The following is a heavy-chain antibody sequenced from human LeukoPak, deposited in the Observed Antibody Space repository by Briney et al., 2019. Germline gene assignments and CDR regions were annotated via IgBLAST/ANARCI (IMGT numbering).Heavy chain of an antibody. D-gene: IGHD3-9*01. Sequence: SGGSLRFSFAASGFTVSSNYMNWVRQAPGKGLEWVSVIYSGGSTYYADSLKGRFTISRDNSKNTLYLQMNSLRAEDTAVYYCAKQGRDRLRDYYYYMDVWGKGTTVTISS. CDR2: IYSGGST. CDR3: AKQGRDRLRDYYYYMDV. CDR1: GFTVSSNY. J-gene: IGHJ6*03. V-gene: IGHV3-66*04.